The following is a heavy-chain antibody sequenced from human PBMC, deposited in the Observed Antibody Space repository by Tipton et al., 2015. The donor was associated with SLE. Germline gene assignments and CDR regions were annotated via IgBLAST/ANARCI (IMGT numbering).Heavy chain of an antibody. J-gene: IGHJ4*02. CDR1: GYSISSGYY. CDR3: ARRRGSSWYEDYFDY. D-gene: IGHD6-13*01. CDR2: IYHRGST. Sequence: TLSLTCDVSGYSISSGYYWGWIRQPPGKGLEWIGSIYHRGSTHYNPSLKSRVTLSLDTSKNQFSLKLTSVTAADTAVYYCARRRGSSWYEDYFDYWSQGTLVTVSS. V-gene: IGHV4-38-2*01.